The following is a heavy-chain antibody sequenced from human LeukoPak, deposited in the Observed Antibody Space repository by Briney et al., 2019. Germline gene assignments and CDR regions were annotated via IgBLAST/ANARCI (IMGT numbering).Heavy chain of an antibody. D-gene: IGHD3-10*01. J-gene: IGHJ4*02. Sequence: GGSLRLSCAASGFTFSSYGMHWVRQAPGKGLEWVAVIWYDGSNKYYADSVKGRFTISRDNSKNTLHLQMNSLRGEDTAVYYCARENYYGSGSPFGYWGQGTLVTVSS. CDR3: ARENYYGSGSPFGY. CDR1: GFTFSSYG. CDR2: IWYDGSNK. V-gene: IGHV3-33*08.